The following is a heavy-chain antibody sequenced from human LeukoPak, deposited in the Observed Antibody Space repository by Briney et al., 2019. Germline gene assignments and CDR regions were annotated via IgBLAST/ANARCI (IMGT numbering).Heavy chain of an antibody. V-gene: IGHV3-21*04. CDR1: GFTFSAYN. Sequence: GGSLRLSCAASGFTFSAYNMNWVRRTPGKGLEWVSSITTSSTYMFYADSVRGRFTISRDNAKNSLYLQMNSLRAEDMALYYCAKGSGYEVYYYYMDVWGKGTTVTVSS. CDR2: ITTSSTYM. CDR3: AKGSGYEVYYYYMDV. D-gene: IGHD5-12*01. J-gene: IGHJ6*03.